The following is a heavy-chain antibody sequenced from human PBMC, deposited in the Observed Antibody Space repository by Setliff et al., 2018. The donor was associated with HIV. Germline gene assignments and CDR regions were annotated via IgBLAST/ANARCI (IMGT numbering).Heavy chain of an antibody. Sequence: SVKVSCKASEHIFANYAMNWVRQAPGQSLEWMGWINAGNGNTKYSQKFQGRVTITRDTSASTAYIEVNSLTSDDTAVYFCARGLRQLERSNYFDYWGQGTLVTVSS. V-gene: IGHV1-3*01. CDR2: INAGNGNT. D-gene: IGHD1-1*01. J-gene: IGHJ4*02. CDR1: EHIFANYA. CDR3: ARGLRQLERSNYFDY.